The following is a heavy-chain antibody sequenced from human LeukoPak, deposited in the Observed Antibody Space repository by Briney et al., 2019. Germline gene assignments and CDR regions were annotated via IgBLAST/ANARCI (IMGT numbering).Heavy chain of an antibody. D-gene: IGHD3-16*02. J-gene: IGHJ4*02. CDR3: ARDGYHDYVWGSYRLDY. Sequence: PGGSLRLSCAASGFTFSSYGMHWVRQAPGKGLEWVAVIWYDGSNKYYADSVKGRFTISRDNSKNTLYLQMNSLRAEDTAVYYCARDGYHDYVWGSYRLDYWGQGTLVTVSS. CDR1: GFTFSSYG. V-gene: IGHV3-33*01. CDR2: IWYDGSNK.